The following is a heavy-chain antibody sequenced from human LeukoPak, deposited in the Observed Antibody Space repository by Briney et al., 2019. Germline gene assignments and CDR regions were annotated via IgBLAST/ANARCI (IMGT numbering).Heavy chain of an antibody. CDR3: ARGLGYSGSWYFDY. J-gene: IGHJ4*02. CDR1: GYRFTSYW. Sequence: GESLKISCKGSGYRFTSYWIAWVRQLPGKGLECMGIIYPGDSDTRYSPSFQGQVTISADKSISTAYLQWSSLKASDTAMYYCARGLGYSGSWYFDYWGQGTLVTVSS. V-gene: IGHV5-51*01. D-gene: IGHD6-13*01. CDR2: IYPGDSDT.